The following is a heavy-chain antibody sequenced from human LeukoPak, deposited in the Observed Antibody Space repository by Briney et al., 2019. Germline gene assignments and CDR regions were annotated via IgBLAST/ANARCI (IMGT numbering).Heavy chain of an antibody. Sequence: GGSLRLSCAASGFTFSSYGMHWVRQAPGKGLEWVVVIWYDGSNKNYADSVKGRFTISRDNSKNTLHLQMNSLRAEDTAVYYCARESHVDYYYGMDVWGQGTTLTVSS. CDR1: GFTFSSYG. CDR2: IWYDGSNK. D-gene: IGHD3-10*02. J-gene: IGHJ6*02. CDR3: ARESHVDYYYGMDV. V-gene: IGHV3-33*01.